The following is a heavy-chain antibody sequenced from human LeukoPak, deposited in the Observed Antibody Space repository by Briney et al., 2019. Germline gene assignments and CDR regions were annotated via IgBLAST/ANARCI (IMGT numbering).Heavy chain of an antibody. Sequence: GGSLRLSCAASGFTVSSNYMRWVRQAPGKGLEWVGRIKSKTDGGTTDYSAPVKGRFTISRDDSLNTLYLQMNSLTPEDTALYYCLTEYRYCGHPKDFDYWLQGTLVTVSS. D-gene: IGHD2-21*01. CDR2: IKSKTDGGTT. CDR3: LTEYRYCGHPKDFDY. V-gene: IGHV3-15*01. J-gene: IGHJ4*02. CDR1: GFTVSSNY.